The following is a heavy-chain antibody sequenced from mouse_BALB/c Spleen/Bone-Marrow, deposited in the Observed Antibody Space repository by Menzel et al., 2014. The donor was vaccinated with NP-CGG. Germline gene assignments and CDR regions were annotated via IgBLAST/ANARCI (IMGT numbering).Heavy chain of an antibody. CDR1: GFTFSSYG. J-gene: IGHJ3*01. CDR2: IIVNGDTT. D-gene: IGHD2-4*01. CDR3: AREYDYSSYYAY. Sequence: EVQLQESGGGLVQPGGSLKLSCAASGFTFSSYGMSWVRQTPDKRLEMIATIIVNGDTTYHPDSVKGRFTISRDNVKNTLYLQMSYLKSEDMAMYYCAREYDYSSYYAYWGQGTPVTVSA. V-gene: IGHV5-6-3*01.